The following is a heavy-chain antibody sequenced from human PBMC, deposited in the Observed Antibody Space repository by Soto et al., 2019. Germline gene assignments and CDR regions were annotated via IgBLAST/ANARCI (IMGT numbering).Heavy chain of an antibody. Sequence: QVQLVQSGAEVKKPGSSVKVSCKASGGTFSSYAISWVRQAPGQGLEWMGGIIPIFGTANYAQKFQGRVTITADESTSTAYMELISLRSEDTAVYYCARDLSGITGTSRPYYYYGMDVWGQVTTVTVSS. J-gene: IGHJ6*02. D-gene: IGHD1-7*01. CDR1: GGTFSSYA. CDR3: ARDLSGITGTSRPYYYYGMDV. V-gene: IGHV1-69*01. CDR2: IIPIFGTA.